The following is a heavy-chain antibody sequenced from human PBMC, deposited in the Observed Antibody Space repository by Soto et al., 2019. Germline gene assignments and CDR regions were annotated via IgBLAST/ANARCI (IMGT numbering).Heavy chain of an antibody. V-gene: IGHV1-18*01. J-gene: IGHJ6*02. CDR1: GYIFSDYG. CDR3: ARKPYSHYYGMDV. D-gene: IGHD2-21*01. Sequence: ASVKVSCKASGYIFSDYGINWVRLAPGQGLEWMGWIIPYNDNTKYAENFQGRVTLTTDTSTDTVYMELRSLTPDDTGVYFCARKPYSHYYGMDVWGQGTSVTVSS. CDR2: IIPYNDNT.